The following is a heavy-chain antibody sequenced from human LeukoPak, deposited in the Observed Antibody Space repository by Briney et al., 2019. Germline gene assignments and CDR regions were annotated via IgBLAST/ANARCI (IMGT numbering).Heavy chain of an antibody. D-gene: IGHD3-22*01. CDR1: GFTFSSYW. V-gene: IGHV3-7*01. Sequence: GGSLRLSRAASGFTFSSYWMSWVRQAPGKGLEWVANIKQDGSEKYYVDSVKGRFTISRDNAKNSLYLQMNSLRAEDTAVYYCARGGGYYDSSGYLALHYWGQGTLVTVSS. J-gene: IGHJ4*02. CDR3: ARGGGYYDSSGYLALHY. CDR2: IKQDGSEK.